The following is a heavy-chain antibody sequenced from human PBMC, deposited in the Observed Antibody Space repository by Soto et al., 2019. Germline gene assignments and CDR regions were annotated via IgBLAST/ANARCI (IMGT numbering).Heavy chain of an antibody. CDR2: ITNSGGTT. V-gene: IGHV3-23*01. Sequence: EVQLLESGGGLVQPGGSLRLSCAASGLIFSDYGMSWIRRAPGKGLEWVSTITNSGGTTYYADSVRGRFTISRDNFRSTLNLEMNSLRVEDTAMYYCAKLRKGATGTEGFDYWGQGTLVTVAS. J-gene: IGHJ4*02. D-gene: IGHD6-13*01. CDR1: GLIFSDYG. CDR3: AKLRKGATGTEGFDY.